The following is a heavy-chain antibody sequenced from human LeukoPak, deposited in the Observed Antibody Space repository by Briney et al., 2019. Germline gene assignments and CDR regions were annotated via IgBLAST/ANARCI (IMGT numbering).Heavy chain of an antibody. CDR3: ARDQTVLRYFDWLGMDV. D-gene: IGHD3-9*01. Sequence: SETLSLTCTVSGDSINSLDLWSWVRQPPGKGLEWIGEIYHSGSSSYNPSLKSRVTISVDKSKNQFSLKLSSVTAADTAVYYCARDQTVLRYFDWLGMDVWGQGTTVTVSS. CDR1: GDSINSLDL. CDR2: IYHSGSS. V-gene: IGHV4-4*02. J-gene: IGHJ6*02.